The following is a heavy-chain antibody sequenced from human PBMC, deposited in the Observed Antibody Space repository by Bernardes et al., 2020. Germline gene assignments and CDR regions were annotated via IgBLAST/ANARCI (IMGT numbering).Heavy chain of an antibody. CDR3: AKKGATTKDFDV. V-gene: IGHV3-23*01. CDR1: GFIFSSFP. J-gene: IGHJ4*03. CDR2: ISESGDTT. D-gene: IGHD1-26*01. Sequence: GSLSLSCAASGFIFSSFPMTWVRQAPGQGLEWVSVISESGDTTSYADSVKGRFTISRDNSKSTLYLQMNSLRAEDTAIYYCAKKGATTKDFDVWGQGTLVAVSS.